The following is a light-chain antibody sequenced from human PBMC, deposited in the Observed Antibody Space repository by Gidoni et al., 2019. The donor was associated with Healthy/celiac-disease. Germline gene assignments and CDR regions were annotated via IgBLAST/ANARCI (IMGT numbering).Light chain of an antibody. CDR2: AAS. CDR1: QSISSY. Sequence: DIQMTQSPSSLSASVGDRVTITCRASQSISSYLNWYQQTPGKAPKLLIYAASSLQSGVPSRFSGSGSGTDFTRTISSLQPEDFATYYCQQSYSTPLTFGGGTKVEIK. V-gene: IGKV1-39*01. CDR3: QQSYSTPLT. J-gene: IGKJ4*01.